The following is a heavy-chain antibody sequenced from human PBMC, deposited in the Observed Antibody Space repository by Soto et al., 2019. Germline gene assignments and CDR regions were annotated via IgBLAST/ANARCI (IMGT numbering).Heavy chain of an antibody. CDR2: ISWNSGSI. CDR1: GFTFDDYA. D-gene: IGHD2-2*01. CDR3: AKGGSISTSCDFDY. V-gene: IGHV3-9*01. Sequence: HPGGSLRLSCAASGFTFDDYAMHWVRQAPGKGLEWVSGISWNSGSIGYADSVKGRFTISRDNAKNSLYLQMNSLRAEDTALYYCAKGGSISTSCDFDYWGQGTLVTVS. J-gene: IGHJ4*03.